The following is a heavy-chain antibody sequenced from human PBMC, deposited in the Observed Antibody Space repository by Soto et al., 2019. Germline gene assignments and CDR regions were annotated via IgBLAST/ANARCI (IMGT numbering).Heavy chain of an antibody. V-gene: IGHV3-23*01. Sequence: GGSLRLSCAASGFIFINYAMNWVRQAPGKGLEWVSDISGSGDVTSYADSVRGRFTIFRDNSKNTLYLEMNSLRAEDTAVYFCAKRYCRGEACNGFFDTWGQGTLVTVSS. D-gene: IGHD2-15*01. CDR3: AKRYCRGEACNGFFDT. J-gene: IGHJ4*02. CDR1: GFIFINYA. CDR2: ISGSGDVT.